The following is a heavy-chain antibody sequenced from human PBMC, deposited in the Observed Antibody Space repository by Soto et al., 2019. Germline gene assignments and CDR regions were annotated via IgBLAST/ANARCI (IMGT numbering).Heavy chain of an antibody. D-gene: IGHD3-10*01. CDR1: GYTFTSYG. Sequence: QVQLVQSGAEVKKPGASVKVSCKASGYTFTSYGISWVRQAPGQGLEWMGWISAYNGNTNYAQKHQGRVTMTTDTSTSTGYMELGSLRSDDTAGDYCARDQCYYGSGRYPHEPTWGQGTLGTDS. J-gene: IGHJ5*02. CDR3: ARDQCYYGSGRYPHEPT. V-gene: IGHV1-18*01. CDR2: ISAYNGNT.